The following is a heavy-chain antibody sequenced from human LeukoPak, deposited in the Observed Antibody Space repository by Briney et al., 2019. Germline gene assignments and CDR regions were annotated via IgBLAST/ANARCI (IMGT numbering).Heavy chain of an antibody. CDR3: ARRDYYDSSGYPGVGYWYFDL. D-gene: IGHD3-22*01. J-gene: IGHJ2*01. V-gene: IGHV5-51*01. CDR2: TYPGDSDT. Sequence: GESLKISCKGSGYIFTTYWIGWVRQMPGKGLEWMGITYPGDSDTRYSPSFQGQVTISADKSISTAYLQWNSLKASDTAMYYCARRDYYDSSGYPGVGYWYFDLWGRGTLLTVSS. CDR1: GYIFTTYW.